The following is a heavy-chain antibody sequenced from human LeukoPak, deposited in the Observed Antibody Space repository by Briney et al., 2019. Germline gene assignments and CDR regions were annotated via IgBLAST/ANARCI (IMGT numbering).Heavy chain of an antibody. CDR1: GFTFSSYW. Sequence: GGSLRLSCAASGFTFSSYWMSWVRQAPGKGLEWVANIKPDGDEKQYVDSVRGRFTVSRDNAKNSLYLQMNSLRAEDTAVYFCAKDHYGGGLWGQGALVTVSS. CDR2: IKPDGDEK. CDR3: AKDHYGGGL. V-gene: IGHV3-7*01. D-gene: IGHD4-23*01. J-gene: IGHJ4*02.